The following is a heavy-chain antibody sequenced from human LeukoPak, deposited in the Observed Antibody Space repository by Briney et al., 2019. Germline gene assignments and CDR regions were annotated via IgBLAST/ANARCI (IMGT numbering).Heavy chain of an antibody. J-gene: IGHJ4*02. CDR2: INPNSGGT. CDR1: VYTFTGYY. Sequence: ASVKVSSKASVYTFTGYYMHWVRQAPGQGLEWMGRINPNSGGTEDAQKFQGRVTMTRATSISTAYMELSRLRSDDTAVYYCARESINYYDSSGYFDYWGQGTLVTVSS. D-gene: IGHD3-22*01. V-gene: IGHV1-2*06. CDR3: ARESINYYDSSGYFDY.